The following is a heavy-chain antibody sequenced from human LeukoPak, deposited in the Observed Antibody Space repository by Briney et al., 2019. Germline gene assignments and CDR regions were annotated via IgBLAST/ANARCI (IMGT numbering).Heavy chain of an antibody. Sequence: PSEILSLTCAVYGGSFSGYYWSWIRQPPGKGLEWIGEINHSGSTNYNPSLKSRVTISVDTSKNQFSLKLSSVTAADTAVYYCARFGRREMATRLDYWGQGTLVTVSS. V-gene: IGHV4-34*01. CDR1: GGSFSGYY. CDR2: INHSGST. CDR3: ARFGRREMATRLDY. D-gene: IGHD5-24*01. J-gene: IGHJ4*02.